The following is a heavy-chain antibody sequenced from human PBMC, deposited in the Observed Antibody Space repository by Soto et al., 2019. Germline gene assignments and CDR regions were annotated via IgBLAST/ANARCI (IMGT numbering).Heavy chain of an antibody. CDR3: ARGAYDILTGHQGGFDY. CDR1: GGSISSGGYS. D-gene: IGHD3-9*01. V-gene: IGHV4-30-2*01. J-gene: IGHJ4*02. Sequence: SETLSLTCAVSGGSISSGGYSWSWIRQPPGKGLEWIGYIYHSGSTYYNPSLKSRVTISVDRSKNQFSLKLSSVTAADTAVYYCARGAYDILTGHQGGFDYWGQGTLVTAPQ. CDR2: IYHSGST.